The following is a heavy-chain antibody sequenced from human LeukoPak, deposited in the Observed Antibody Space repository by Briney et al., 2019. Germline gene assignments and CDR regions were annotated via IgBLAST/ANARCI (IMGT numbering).Heavy chain of an antibody. Sequence: PGGSLRLSCAASGFTFSSYWMSWVRQAPGKGLEWVANIKEDGGGKCYVDSVKGRFTISRDNAKNSLYLQMNSLRAEDTAVYYCARLLEWFPNWFDPWGQGALVTVSS. V-gene: IGHV3-7*01. D-gene: IGHD3-3*01. CDR2: IKEDGGGK. CDR3: ARLLEWFPNWFDP. CDR1: GFTFSSYW. J-gene: IGHJ5*02.